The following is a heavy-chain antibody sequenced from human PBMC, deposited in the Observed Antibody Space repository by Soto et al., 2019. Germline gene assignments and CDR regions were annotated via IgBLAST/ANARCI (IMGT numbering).Heavy chain of an antibody. V-gene: IGHV3-15*07. J-gene: IGHJ6*02. CDR3: STSTKALTAYHYLHGMDV. CDR1: GFAFGDSW. CDR2: IKSKGDGGTV. Sequence: EVQLVESGGGLVEPGGALRLSCAASGFAFGDSWMNWVRQGPGKGLEWVGRIKSKGDGGTVDYSAPVKGRFSISRDDSKSAVYLQMSSLKTEDTGVYFCSTSTKALTAYHYLHGMDVWGQGTTVTVSS. D-gene: IGHD1-1*01.